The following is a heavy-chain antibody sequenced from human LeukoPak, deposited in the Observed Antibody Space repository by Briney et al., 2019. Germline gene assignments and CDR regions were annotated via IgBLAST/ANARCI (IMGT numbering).Heavy chain of an antibody. CDR2: IRYDGSNK. CDR3: AKDRYGSGANYFDY. D-gene: IGHD3-10*01. Sequence: GGSLRLSCAASGFTFSSYGMHWVRQAPGKGLEWVAFIRYDGSNKYFADSVKGRFTISRDSSKNTLYLQMSSLTAEDTAVYYCAKDRYGSGANYFDYWGQGTLVTVSS. V-gene: IGHV3-30*02. CDR1: GFTFSSYG. J-gene: IGHJ4*02.